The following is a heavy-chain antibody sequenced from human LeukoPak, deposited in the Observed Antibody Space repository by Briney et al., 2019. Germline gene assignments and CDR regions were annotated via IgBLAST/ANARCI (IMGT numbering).Heavy chain of an antibody. V-gene: IGHV3-23*01. CDR3: AKDALISFRGAWSQSDY. CDR2: ISGSGGST. CDR1: GFTFITYA. J-gene: IGHJ4*02. D-gene: IGHD3-16*02. Sequence: GGSLRLSCVASGFTFITYAMSWVRQAPGKGLEWVSSISGSGGSTYYADSVRGRFTISRDDSKNTLFLQMNSLRAEDTAVYYCAKDALISFRGAWSQSDYWGQGTLVTVSS.